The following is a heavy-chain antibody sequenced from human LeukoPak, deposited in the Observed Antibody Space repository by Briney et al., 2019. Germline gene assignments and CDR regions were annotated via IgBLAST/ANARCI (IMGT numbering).Heavy chain of an antibody. V-gene: IGHV3-23*01. J-gene: IGHJ5*02. CDR2: ISGSGGST. CDR1: GFTFSSYA. Sequence: GGSLRLSCAASGFTFSSYAMSWVRQAPGKGLEWVSAISGSGGSTYYADSVKGRFTISRDNSKNTLYLQMNSLRAEDTAVYYCAKWFPVPAAGRNWFDPWGQGTLVTVSS. D-gene: IGHD2-2*01. CDR3: AKWFPVPAAGRNWFDP.